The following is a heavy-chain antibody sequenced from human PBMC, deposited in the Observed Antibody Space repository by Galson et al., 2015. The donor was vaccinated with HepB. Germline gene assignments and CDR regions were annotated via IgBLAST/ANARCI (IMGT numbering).Heavy chain of an antibody. Sequence: SLRLSCAASGFTFSSYWMHWVRQAPGKGLVWVSRINSDGSSTSYADSVKGRFTISRDNAKNTLYLQMNSLRAEDTAVYYCARDKPGIVVALGTYGMDVWGQGTTVTVSS. J-gene: IGHJ6*02. D-gene: IGHD3-22*01. CDR1: GFTFSSYW. CDR3: ARDKPGIVVALGTYGMDV. V-gene: IGHV3-74*01. CDR2: INSDGSST.